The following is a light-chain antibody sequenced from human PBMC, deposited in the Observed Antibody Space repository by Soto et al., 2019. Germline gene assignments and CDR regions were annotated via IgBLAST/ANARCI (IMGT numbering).Light chain of an antibody. J-gene: IGLJ3*02. V-gene: IGLV1-44*01. Sequence: QSVLTQPPSASGTPGQSVTISCSGSTSNIGNNPVNWYQQLPGTAPKLLIFTNDQRPSGLPDRFSGSKSGTSASLAIGGLQPEDEAHYYCASWDDSLHALVFGGGTKLTVL. CDR1: TSNIGNNP. CDR3: ASWDDSLHALV. CDR2: TND.